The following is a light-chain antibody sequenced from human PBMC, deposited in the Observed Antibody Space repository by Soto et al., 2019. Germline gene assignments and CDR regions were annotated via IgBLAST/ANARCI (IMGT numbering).Light chain of an antibody. V-gene: IGKV1-33*01. CDR2: EAS. Sequence: DIQMTQSPSSLSASVGDRVTITCQASQDISHYLNWYQQKPGKAPKLLSYEASNLETGVPSRFSGSGSGTDGTFTISSLQPADIATEDCQQYDNLPLTFGGGTKVDIK. CDR1: QDISHY. CDR3: QQYDNLPLT. J-gene: IGKJ4*01.